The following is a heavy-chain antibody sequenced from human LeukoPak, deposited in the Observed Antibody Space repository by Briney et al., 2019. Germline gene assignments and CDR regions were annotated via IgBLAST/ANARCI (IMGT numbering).Heavy chain of an antibody. V-gene: IGHV1-46*01. CDR2: INPSGGST. Sequence: ASVKVSCKASGYTFTSYYMHWVRQAPGQGLEWMGIINPSGGSTSYAQKFQGRVTMTRDTSTSTVYMELSSLRSEDTAVYYCATDDSSGYYMYYWGQGTLVTVSS. D-gene: IGHD3-22*01. CDR1: GYTFTSYY. CDR3: ATDDSSGYYMYY. J-gene: IGHJ4*02.